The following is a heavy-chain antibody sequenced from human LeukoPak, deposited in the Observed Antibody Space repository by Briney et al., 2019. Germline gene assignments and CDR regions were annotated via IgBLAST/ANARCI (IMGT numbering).Heavy chain of an antibody. D-gene: IGHD6-19*01. CDR1: GGSFSGYY. CDR2: INHSGST. CDR3: ARRIAVAKRYLDL. Sequence: PSETLSLTCAVYGGSFSGYYWSWIRQPPGKGLEWIGEINHSGSTNYNPSLKSRVTISVDTSKNQFSLKLSSVTAADTAVYYCARRIAVAKRYLDLWGRGTLVTVSS. J-gene: IGHJ2*01. V-gene: IGHV4-34*01.